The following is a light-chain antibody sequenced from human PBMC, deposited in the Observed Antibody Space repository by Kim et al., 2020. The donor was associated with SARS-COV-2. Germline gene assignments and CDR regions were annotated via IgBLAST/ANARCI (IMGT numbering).Light chain of an antibody. CDR3: QVWDSSSDHRV. V-gene: IGLV3-21*04. CDR1: NIGSKS. Sequence: ARGKTARITRGGNNIGSKSVHWYQQKPGQAPVLVIYYDSDRPSGIPERFSGSNSGNTATLTMSRVEAGDEADYYCQVWDSSSDHRVFGGGTKLTVL. CDR2: YDS. J-gene: IGLJ3*02.